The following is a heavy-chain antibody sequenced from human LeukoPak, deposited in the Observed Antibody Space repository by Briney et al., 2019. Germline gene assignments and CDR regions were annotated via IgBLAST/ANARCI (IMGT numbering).Heavy chain of an antibody. V-gene: IGHV6-1*01. CDR2: TYYRSKWYN. CDR3: ARDTPYLGY. D-gene: IGHD3-16*01. Sequence: PSQTLLLTCAISGDSVSSNTATWTWIRQSPSRGLEWLGRTYYRSKWYNDYAVSVKSRITINPDTSKNQFSLQLNSVTPEDTAVYYCARDTPYLGYWGQGTLVTVSS. J-gene: IGHJ4*02. CDR1: GDSVSSNTAT.